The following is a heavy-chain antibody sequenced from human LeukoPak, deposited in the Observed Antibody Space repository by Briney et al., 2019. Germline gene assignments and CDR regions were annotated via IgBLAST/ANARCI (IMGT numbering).Heavy chain of an antibody. CDR2: IYYSGST. CDR3: ARARSGSYYGWFDP. D-gene: IGHD1-26*01. CDR1: GGPISSSSYY. V-gene: IGHV4-39*07. J-gene: IGHJ5*02. Sequence: SETLSLTCTVSGGPISSSSYYWGWIRQPPGKGLEWIGSIYYSGSTYYNPSLKSRVTISVDTSKNQFSLKLSSVTAADTAVYYCARARSGSYYGWFDPWGQGTLVTVSS.